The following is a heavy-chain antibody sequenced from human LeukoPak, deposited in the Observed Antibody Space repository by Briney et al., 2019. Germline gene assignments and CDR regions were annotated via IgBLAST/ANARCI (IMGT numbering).Heavy chain of an antibody. CDR2: ISYDGSNK. V-gene: IGHV3-30-3*01. J-gene: IGHJ4*02. D-gene: IGHD3-16*01. Sequence: PGGSLRLSCAASGFTVNTNYPTWVRQAPGKGLEWVAVISYDGSNKYYADSVKGRFTISRDNSKNTLYLQMNSLRAEDTAVYYCARDYGMITFGGVIDDYWGQGTLVTVSS. CDR1: GFTVNTNY. CDR3: ARDYGMITFGGVIDDY.